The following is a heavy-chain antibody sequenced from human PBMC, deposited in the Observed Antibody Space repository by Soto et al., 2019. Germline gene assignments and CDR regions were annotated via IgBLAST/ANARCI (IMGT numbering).Heavy chain of an antibody. D-gene: IGHD3-16*01. Sequence: QVQLQESGPGLVKPSETLSLTCTVSGGSVTSHHLSWIRQPPGKGLEWMGYINYDGTTNYNPSLKNRVTMSVDTSNSQFSLKMISVTAADTALYYCATYSFGGGGRGFWGQGTLVTVSS. CDR1: GGSVTSHH. V-gene: IGHV4-59*08. CDR3: ATYSFGGGGRGF. J-gene: IGHJ4*02. CDR2: INYDGTT.